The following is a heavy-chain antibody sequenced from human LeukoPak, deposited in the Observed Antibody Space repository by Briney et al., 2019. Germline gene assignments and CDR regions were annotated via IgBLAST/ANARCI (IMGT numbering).Heavy chain of an antibody. J-gene: IGHJ4*02. CDR2: MKHDGSEK. D-gene: IGHD3-22*01. Sequence: GGSLRLSCAASGFTFNRYWLSWVRQAPGKGLEWVANMKHDGSEKYYVDSVKGRFTISRDNAQNSLYLQMNCLRAEDTAIYYCARGRQTYYDNSGYPFDYWGQGTLVTVSS. CDR1: GFTFNRYW. V-gene: IGHV3-7*01. CDR3: ARGRQTYYDNSGYPFDY.